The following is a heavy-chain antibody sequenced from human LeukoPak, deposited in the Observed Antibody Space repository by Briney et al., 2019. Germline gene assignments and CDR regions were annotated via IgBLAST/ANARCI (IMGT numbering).Heavy chain of an antibody. J-gene: IGHJ1*01. CDR3: ARNASSSFFND. D-gene: IGHD6-13*01. CDR1: GFSISNNNY. Sequence: SETLSLTCIVSGFSISNNNYWGWIRQSPGKGLEWMGSIHHSGNRFESGSTHYNPSLRGRVTVSADPSKNQFSLTLSSVTAADTAVYFCARNASSSFFNDWSQGTLVTVS. CDR2: IHHSGNRFESGST. V-gene: IGHV4-38-2*02.